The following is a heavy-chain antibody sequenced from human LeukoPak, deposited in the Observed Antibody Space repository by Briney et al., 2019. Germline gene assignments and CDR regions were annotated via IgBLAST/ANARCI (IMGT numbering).Heavy chain of an antibody. CDR2: IYYSGST. Sequence: SETLSLTCTVSGGSISSGDYYWSWIRQPPGKGLEWIGYIYYSGSTYYNPSLKSRVTISVDTSKNQFSLKLSSVTAADTAVYYCALYDSSGYYYDYWGQGTLVTVSS. J-gene: IGHJ4*02. V-gene: IGHV4-30-4*08. D-gene: IGHD3-22*01. CDR1: GGSISSGDYY. CDR3: ALYDSSGYYYDY.